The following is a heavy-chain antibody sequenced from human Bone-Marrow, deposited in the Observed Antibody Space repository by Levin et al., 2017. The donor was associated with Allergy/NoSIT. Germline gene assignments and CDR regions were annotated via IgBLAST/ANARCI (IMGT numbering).Heavy chain of an antibody. Sequence: ASVKVSCKTSGYTFTSYNVYWVRQATGQGLEWLGYINPNSGNTAYARKFQGRVTMTRNSSITTAYMELSSLRSEDTAMYYCARGDCYSGSCYGPDWFDPWGQGTQVTVSS. CDR2: INPNSGNT. CDR1: GYTFTSYN. CDR3: ARGDCYSGSCYGPDWFDP. V-gene: IGHV1-8*01. D-gene: IGHD2-15*01. J-gene: IGHJ5*02.